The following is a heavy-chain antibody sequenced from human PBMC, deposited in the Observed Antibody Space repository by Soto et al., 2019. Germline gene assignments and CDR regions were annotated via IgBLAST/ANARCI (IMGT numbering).Heavy chain of an antibody. CDR2: INPSGGST. J-gene: IGHJ4*01. V-gene: IGHV1-46*01. D-gene: IGHD3-22*01. Sequence: ASVKVSCKASGYTFTSYYMHWVRQAPGQGLEWMGIINPSGGSTSYAQKFQGRVTMTTDTSTSTAYMELRSLRSDDTAVYYCARDGYYDSXGYYPQFYYFDYWG. CDR1: GYTFTSYY. CDR3: ARDGYYDSXGYYPQFYYFDY.